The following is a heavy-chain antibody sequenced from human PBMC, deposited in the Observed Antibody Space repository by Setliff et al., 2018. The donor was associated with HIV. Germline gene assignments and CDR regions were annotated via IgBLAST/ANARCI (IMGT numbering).Heavy chain of an antibody. CDR3: AGVYYFDSSGYYQRGDVFDI. Sequence: SETLSLTCTVSGGSTSNEYWSWIRQPPGKGLEWIGYIYDSGSPKYNPSLKSRVTISIDTSKSQISLKLTSVTAADTAMYHCAGVYYFDSSGYYQRGDVFDIWGQGTMVTVSS. J-gene: IGHJ3*02. D-gene: IGHD3-22*01. CDR2: IYDSGSP. V-gene: IGHV4-59*01. CDR1: GGSTSNEY.